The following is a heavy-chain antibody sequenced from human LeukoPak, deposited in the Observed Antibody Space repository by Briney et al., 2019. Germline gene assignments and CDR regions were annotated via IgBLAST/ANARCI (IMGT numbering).Heavy chain of an antibody. D-gene: IGHD2-2*02. V-gene: IGHV3-43*01. CDR2: IGWDAGYT. CDR3: AKNGSAPINRYFDL. CDR1: GFTFDDFL. Sequence: GGSLILSCAASGFTFDDFLMHWVRQAPGKGLEWVSLIGWDAGYTHYADSVKGRFTISRDNRKSSLYLQMNSLGTEDSALYYCAKNGSAPINRYFDLWGRGTLVTASS. J-gene: IGHJ2*01.